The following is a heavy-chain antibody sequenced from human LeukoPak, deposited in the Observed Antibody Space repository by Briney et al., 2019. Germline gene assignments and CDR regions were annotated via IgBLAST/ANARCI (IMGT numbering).Heavy chain of an antibody. CDR2: ISDGGKTK. Sequence: GGSLRLSCAASGFTFSSSEMNWVRQAPGKGLEWVSYISDGGKTKYYADSVKGRFTISRDNAKNSLYLQMNSLRAEDTAVYNCAIDYSGWWLDPWGQGTLVTVSS. CDR3: AIDYSGWWLDP. D-gene: IGHD5-12*01. V-gene: IGHV3-48*03. CDR1: GFTFSSSE. J-gene: IGHJ5*02.